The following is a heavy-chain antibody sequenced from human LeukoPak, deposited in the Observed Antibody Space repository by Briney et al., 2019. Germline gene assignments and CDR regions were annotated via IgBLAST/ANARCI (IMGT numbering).Heavy chain of an antibody. CDR2: IYYSGST. V-gene: IGHV4-31*03. Sequence: SETLSLTCTVSGGSISSGGYYWSWIRQHPGKGLEWIGYIYYSGSTYYNPSLKSRVTISVDTSKNQFSLKLSSVTAADTAVYYCARHYYYDSSGYYWRAGPHFDYWGQGTLVTVSS. D-gene: IGHD3-22*01. J-gene: IGHJ4*02. CDR1: GGSISSGGYY. CDR3: ARHYYYDSSGYYWRAGPHFDY.